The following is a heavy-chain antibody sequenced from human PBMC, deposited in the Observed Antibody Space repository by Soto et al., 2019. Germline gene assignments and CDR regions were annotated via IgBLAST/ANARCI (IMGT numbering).Heavy chain of an antibody. D-gene: IGHD3-10*01. V-gene: IGHV3-23*05. CDR1: GFTFAAYG. Sequence: GGSLRLSCTTSGFTFAAYGMSWVRQAPGRGLEWVAGISQRSVHTNYADSAKGRFTISRDDSKNTLYAQMNSLRAEDTAVYYCAKHLGGSSAYTMDVWGQGTTVTVSS. J-gene: IGHJ6*02. CDR2: ISQRSVHT. CDR3: AKHLGGSSAYTMDV.